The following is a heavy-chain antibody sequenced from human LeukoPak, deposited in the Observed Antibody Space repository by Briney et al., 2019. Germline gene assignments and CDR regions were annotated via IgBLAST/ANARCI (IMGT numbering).Heavy chain of an antibody. CDR1: GYTFTCYY. J-gene: IGHJ4*02. CDR2: INLNSGGR. CDR3: AREWINGGREV. Sequence: AAVSVSCKASGYTFTCYYMHWVRQAPAQGLGWMGWINLNSGGRNYAQKFQGRVNMTRDTSNSTAYMELSRLRSDDTAVYYCAREWINGGREVWGQGTLVTVSS. D-gene: IGHD2-15*01. V-gene: IGHV1-2*02.